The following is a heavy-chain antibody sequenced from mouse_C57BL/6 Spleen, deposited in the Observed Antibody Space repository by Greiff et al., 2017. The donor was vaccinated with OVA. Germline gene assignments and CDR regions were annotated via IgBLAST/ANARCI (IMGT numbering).Heavy chain of an antibody. Sequence: DVKLVESEGGLVQPGSSMKLSCTASGFTFSDYYMAWVRQVPEKGLEWVANINYDGSSTYYLESLKSRFIISRDHAKNILYLQMSSLKSEDTATYYCARDQLGGSFDYWGQGTTLTVSS. D-gene: IGHD4-1*02. CDR1: GFTFSDYY. J-gene: IGHJ2*01. CDR3: ARDQLGGSFDY. CDR2: INYDGSST. V-gene: IGHV5-16*01.